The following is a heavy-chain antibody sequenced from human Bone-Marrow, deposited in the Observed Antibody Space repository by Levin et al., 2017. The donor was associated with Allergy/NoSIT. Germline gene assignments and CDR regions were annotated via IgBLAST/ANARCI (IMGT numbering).Heavy chain of an antibody. V-gene: IGHV3-23*01. J-gene: IGHJ4*02. CDR2: MTASGDST. CDR3: AKDRGLGGDTNGYFDY. D-gene: IGHD2-21*02. CDR1: GFTFTSYA. Sequence: QPGGSLRLSCAASGFTFTSYAMSWVRRAPGKGLEWVSGMTASGDSTYYADSVKGRFTISRDSSKNTLYLQMNSLRAEDTALYFCAKDRGLGGDTNGYFDYWGQGTLVTVSS.